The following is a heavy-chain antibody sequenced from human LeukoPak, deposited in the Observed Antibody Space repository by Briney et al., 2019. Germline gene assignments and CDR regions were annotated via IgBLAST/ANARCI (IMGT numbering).Heavy chain of an antibody. D-gene: IGHD3-3*02. CDR2: ISGSGGDI. V-gene: IGHV3-23*01. J-gene: IGHJ5*02. CDR1: GFTFSSFA. CDR3: ASRHPDLAGP. Sequence: GGSLRLSCAASGFTFSSFAMIWFRQAPGKGMEWVSTISGSGGDIYYADSVKGRFPISRDNSKNTLYLQMSSLRAEDTAVYYCASRHPDLAGPWGQGTLVTVSS.